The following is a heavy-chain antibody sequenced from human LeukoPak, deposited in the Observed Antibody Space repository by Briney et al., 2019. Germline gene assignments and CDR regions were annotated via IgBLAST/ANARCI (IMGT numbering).Heavy chain of an antibody. J-gene: IGHJ4*02. V-gene: IGHV4-59*01. CDR1: GGSISSYF. CDR3: ARQYCSSTNCYYFDY. Sequence: SETLSLTCTVSGGSISSYFWSWIRQPPGKGLEWIGYIYHSGSTNYNPSLKSRVTISVDTSKNQFSLTLSSVTAADTAVYYCARQYCSSTNCYYFDYWGQGTLVTVSS. D-gene: IGHD2-2*01. CDR2: IYHSGST.